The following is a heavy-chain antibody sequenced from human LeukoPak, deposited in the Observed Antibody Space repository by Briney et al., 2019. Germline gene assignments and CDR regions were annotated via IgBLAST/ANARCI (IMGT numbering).Heavy chain of an antibody. V-gene: IGHV3-21*01. D-gene: IGHD1-26*01. J-gene: IGHJ4*02. Sequence: PGASLRLSCAASGFTFSSYSMNSARQAPGKGLEWVSSISGSSSYIYYADSVKGRLTIYRDNAKNSLYLQMNSLRAEDTAVYYCARYSFDYWGQGTLVTVSS. CDR2: ISGSSSYI. CDR3: ARYSFDY. CDR1: GFTFSSYS.